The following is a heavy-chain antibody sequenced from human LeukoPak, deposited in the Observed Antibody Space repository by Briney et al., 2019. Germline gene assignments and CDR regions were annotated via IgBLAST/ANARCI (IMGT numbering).Heavy chain of an antibody. D-gene: IGHD6-13*01. CDR1: GGSVSSGSYY. CDR3: ARGWPQTHGRYSSSWYYFDY. J-gene: IGHJ4*02. Sequence: SETLSLTCTVSGGSVSSGSYYWSWIRQPPGKGLEWIGYIYYSGSTNYNPSLKSRVTISVDTSKNQFSLKLSSVTAADTAVYYCARGWPQTHGRYSSSWYYFDYWGQGTLVTVSS. V-gene: IGHV4-61*01. CDR2: IYYSGST.